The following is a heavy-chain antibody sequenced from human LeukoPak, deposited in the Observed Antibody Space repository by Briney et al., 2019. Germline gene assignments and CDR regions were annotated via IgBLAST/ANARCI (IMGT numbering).Heavy chain of an antibody. D-gene: IGHD3-3*01. V-gene: IGHV5-51*01. CDR2: IYPGDSDT. CDR1: GYSFTSYW. Sequence: GESLKISCKGSGYSFTSYWICWVRQMPGKGLEWMGIIYPGDSDTRYSPSFQGQVTISADKSISTAYLQWSSLKASDTAMYYCARGPLLYDFWSGYYGDPFYFDYWGQGTLVTVSS. CDR3: ARGPLLYDFWSGYYGDPFYFDY. J-gene: IGHJ4*02.